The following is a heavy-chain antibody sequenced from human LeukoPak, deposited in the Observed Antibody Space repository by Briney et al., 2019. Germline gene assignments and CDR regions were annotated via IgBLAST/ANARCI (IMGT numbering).Heavy chain of an antibody. CDR2: VQSDGTGS. CDR3: ARAQLGDPMDY. CDR1: GFTFSSYA. Sequence: GGSLRLSCAASGFTFSSYAMYWVRQAPGKGLVWVSRVQSDGTGSMYADSVKGRFTISRDNAKNTLYLQMNSLTAEDTAVYFCARAQLGDPMDYWGQGTQVTVSS. D-gene: IGHD1-1*01. V-gene: IGHV3-74*03. J-gene: IGHJ4*02.